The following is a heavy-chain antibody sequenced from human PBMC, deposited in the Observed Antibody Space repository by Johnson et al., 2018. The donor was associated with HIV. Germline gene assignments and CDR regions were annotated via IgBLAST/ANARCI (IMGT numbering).Heavy chain of an antibody. CDR3: AKSSPAAARFRLGSAFDI. D-gene: IGHD6-6*01. Sequence: VQLVESGGGVVQPGRSLRLSCAASGFAFSSYWMHWVRQAPGKGLVWVSRINSDGSSTSYADSVKGRFTISRDNSKNTLDLQMNSLRAEDTAVSYCAKSSPAAARFRLGSAFDIWGQGTMVTVSS. V-gene: IGHV3-74*02. J-gene: IGHJ3*02. CDR2: INSDGSST. CDR1: GFAFSSYW.